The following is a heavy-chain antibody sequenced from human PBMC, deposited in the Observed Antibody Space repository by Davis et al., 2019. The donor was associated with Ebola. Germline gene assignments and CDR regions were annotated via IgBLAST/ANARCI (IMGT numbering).Heavy chain of an antibody. J-gene: IGHJ6*02. CDR3: ARVGELGYCTNDVCYTDYGMDV. CDR1: GYTFTSYA. CDR2: INTNTGNP. V-gene: IGHV7-4-1*02. D-gene: IGHD2-8*01. Sequence: ASVKVSCKASGYTFTSYAMNWVRQAPGQGLEWMGWINTNTGNPTYAQGFTGRFVFSLDTSVSTAYLQISSLKAEDTAVYYCARVGELGYCTNDVCYTDYGMDVWGQGTTVTVSS.